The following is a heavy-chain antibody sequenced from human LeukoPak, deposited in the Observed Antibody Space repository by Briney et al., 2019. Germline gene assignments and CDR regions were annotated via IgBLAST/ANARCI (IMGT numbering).Heavy chain of an antibody. CDR1: GFTFSSYA. Sequence: PGGSLRLSCAASGFTFSSYAMSWVRQAPGKGLEWVSAISGSGGSTYYADSVKGRFTISRDNSKNTLYLQMNSLRAEDTAVYYCTVVVVPAAMGSYYSCLDVWGKGTTVTVSS. CDR3: TVVVVPAAMGSYYSCLDV. V-gene: IGHV3-23*01. D-gene: IGHD2-2*01. CDR2: ISGSGGST. J-gene: IGHJ6*03.